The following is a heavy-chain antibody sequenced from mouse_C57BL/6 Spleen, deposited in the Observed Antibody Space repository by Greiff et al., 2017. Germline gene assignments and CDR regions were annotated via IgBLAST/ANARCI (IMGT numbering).Heavy chain of an antibody. CDR1: GYTFTSSW. D-gene: IGHD3-2*02. Sequence: QVQLQQPGAELVKPGASVKLSCKASGYTFTSSWMPWVKQRPGHGLEWIGLIIPISGRTNYIEKFKTKATLTVEKSSSTADMQLSSLTSEDSAVYYCARADGSGYGFDYWGQGTTLTVSS. V-gene: IGHV1-64*01. CDR3: ARADGSGYGFDY. CDR2: IIPISGRT. J-gene: IGHJ2*01.